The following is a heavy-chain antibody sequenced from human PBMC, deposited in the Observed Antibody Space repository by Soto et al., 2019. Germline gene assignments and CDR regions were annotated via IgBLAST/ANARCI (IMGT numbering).Heavy chain of an antibody. J-gene: IGHJ6*02. D-gene: IGHD3-22*01. CDR1: GFTFSSYG. Sequence: QVQLVESGGGVVQPGRSLRLSCAASGFTFSSYGMHWVRQAPGKGLEWVAVISYDGSNKYYAVSVKGRFTISRDNSKNTLYLQMNSLRAEDTAVYYCAKDLSYYDSSGPGGYYYYAMDVWGQGTTVTVSS. CDR3: AKDLSYYDSSGPGGYYYYAMDV. V-gene: IGHV3-30*18. CDR2: ISYDGSNK.